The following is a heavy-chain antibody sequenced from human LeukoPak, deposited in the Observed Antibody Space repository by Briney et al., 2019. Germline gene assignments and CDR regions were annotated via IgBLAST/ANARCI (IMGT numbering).Heavy chain of an antibody. J-gene: IGHJ4*02. V-gene: IGHV4-30-4*01. Sequence: SQTLSLTCTVSGDSISSGNYYWSWIRHPPGKGLEWIGSIFYTGSTYYNPSLKSRVTLSVDTSKTQFSLKLNSVTAADTAVYYCARGRLNLDYWGQGALVTVSS. CDR2: IFYTGST. CDR1: GDSISSGNYY. CDR3: ARGRLNLDY. D-gene: IGHD1-14*01.